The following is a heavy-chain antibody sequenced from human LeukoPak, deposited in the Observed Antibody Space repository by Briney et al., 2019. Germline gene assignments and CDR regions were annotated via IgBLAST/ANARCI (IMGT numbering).Heavy chain of an antibody. D-gene: IGHD3-9*01. J-gene: IGHJ6*02. CDR2: IYYSGST. CDR1: GGSISSYY. Sequence: SETLSLTCTVSGGSISSYYWSWIRQPPGKGLEWIGYIYYSGSTNYNPSLKSRVTISVDTSKNQFSLKLSSVTAADTAVYYCARDTPPYYDILTGYRWDYYGMDVWGQGTTATVSS. V-gene: IGHV4-59*01. CDR3: ARDTPPYYDILTGYRWDYYGMDV.